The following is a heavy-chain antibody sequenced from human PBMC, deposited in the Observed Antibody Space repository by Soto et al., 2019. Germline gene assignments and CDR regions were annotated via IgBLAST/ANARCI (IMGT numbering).Heavy chain of an antibody. V-gene: IGHV4-34*01. CDR1: GGSFSGYY. CDR3: AREKYSSSWYYYYGMDV. D-gene: IGHD6-13*01. Sequence: QVQLQQWGAGLLKPSETLSLTCAVYGGSFSGYYWSWIRQPPGKGLEWIGEINHSGRTNYNPSLKSRVTISVDTSKNQFSLKLSSVTAADTAVYYCAREKYSSSWYYYYGMDVWGQGTTVTVSS. J-gene: IGHJ6*02. CDR2: INHSGRT.